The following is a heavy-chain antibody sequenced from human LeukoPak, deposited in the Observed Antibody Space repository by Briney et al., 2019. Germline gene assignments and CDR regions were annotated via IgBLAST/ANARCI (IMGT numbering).Heavy chain of an antibody. Sequence: PGGSLRLSCVASGFTLSSYWMHWVRQAPGKGLVWVSHINTGGSSTNYADSVKGRFTISRDTAKNTLYLQMNSLRAEDTAVYYCARFGWVPPTHFDYWGQGTLVTVSS. CDR2: INTGGSST. V-gene: IGHV3-74*01. D-gene: IGHD2-15*01. CDR1: GFTLSSYW. J-gene: IGHJ4*02. CDR3: ARFGWVPPTHFDY.